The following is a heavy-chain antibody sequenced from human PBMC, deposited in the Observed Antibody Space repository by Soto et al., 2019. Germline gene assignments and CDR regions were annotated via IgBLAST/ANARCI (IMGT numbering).Heavy chain of an antibody. V-gene: IGHV3-30*03. CDR2: ISYDGSNK. D-gene: IGHD3-10*01. Sequence: GGSLRLSCAASGFTFSSYGMHWVRQAPGKGLEWVAVISYDGSNKYYADSVKGRFTISRDNTRNTLYLQMNSLRAEDTAVYYCAREVGFGSGTYSQGSYYYYMDVWGKGTTVTVSS. CDR1: GFTFSSYG. CDR3: AREVGFGSGTYSQGSYYYYMDV. J-gene: IGHJ6*03.